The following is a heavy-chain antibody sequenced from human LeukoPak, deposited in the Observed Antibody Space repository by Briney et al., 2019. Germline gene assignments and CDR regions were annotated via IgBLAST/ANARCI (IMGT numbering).Heavy chain of an antibody. CDR1: GYTFTGYY. D-gene: IGHD2-15*01. J-gene: IGHJ6*03. CDR3: ARGLSGPYYYYYMDV. Sequence: ASVKVSCKASGYTFTGYYMHWVRQAPGQGLEWMGWINPNSGGTKYAQQFQGRVTMTRDTSISTAYMELSRLRSDDTAVYYCARGLSGPYYYYYMDVWGKGTSVTVSS. V-gene: IGHV1-2*02. CDR2: INPNSGGT.